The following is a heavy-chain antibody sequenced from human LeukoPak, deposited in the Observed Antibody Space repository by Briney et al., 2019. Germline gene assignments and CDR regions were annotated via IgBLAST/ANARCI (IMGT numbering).Heavy chain of an antibody. Sequence: PSETLSLTCSVSNGAVKNYYWTWIRQPPGQGLEWIGNFLYSGTTTYRASLDSRLIISVDNSKNTVSLRLFSVTAADTAVYYCATLVYSGSRYHFDTWGQGTLVTVSS. CDR2: FLYSGTT. CDR3: ATLVYSGSRYHFDT. V-gene: IGHV4-59*02. J-gene: IGHJ4*02. CDR1: NGAVKNYY. D-gene: IGHD1-26*01.